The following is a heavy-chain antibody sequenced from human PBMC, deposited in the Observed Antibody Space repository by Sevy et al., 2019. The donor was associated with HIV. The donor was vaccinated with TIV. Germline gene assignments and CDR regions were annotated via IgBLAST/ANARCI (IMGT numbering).Heavy chain of an antibody. CDR1: GFTFSSYW. J-gene: IGHJ5*02. Sequence: GGSLRLPCAASGFTFSSYWMSWVRQAPGKGLEWVANIKQDGSEKYYVDSVKGRFTISRDNAKNSLYLQMNSLRAEDTAVYYCARKYSSSSGWFDPWGQGTLVTVSS. D-gene: IGHD6-6*01. V-gene: IGHV3-7*01. CDR2: IKQDGSEK. CDR3: ARKYSSSSGWFDP.